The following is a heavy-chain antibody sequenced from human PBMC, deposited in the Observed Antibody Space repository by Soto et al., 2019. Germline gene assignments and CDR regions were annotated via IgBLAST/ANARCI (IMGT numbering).Heavy chain of an antibody. D-gene: IGHD2-2*01. CDR1: GGSISSSDW. Sequence: SETLSLTCTVSGGSISSSDWWTWVRQPPGKGLEWIGEIYKNENTNYNPSLRSRVTISVDKSKNQFSLTLSSVTAADTAVYYCARSNYCSSTSCHSSHWGQGTLVTVS. CDR3: ARSNYCSSTSCHSSH. J-gene: IGHJ4*02. CDR2: IYKNENT. V-gene: IGHV4-4*02.